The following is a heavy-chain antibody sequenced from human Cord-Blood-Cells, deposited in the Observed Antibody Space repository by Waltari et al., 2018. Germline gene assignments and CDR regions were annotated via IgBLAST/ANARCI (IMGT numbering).Heavy chain of an antibody. V-gene: IGHV3-21*01. CDR1: GLTFSSYS. CDR3: ARDHRNMDV. Sequence: EVQLVESGGGLVKPGGSLRLSCAASGLTFSSYSMNWVRQAPGEGLELVSSISSSSSYIYYADSVKGRFTISRDNAKNSLYLQMNSLRAEDTAVYYCARDHRNMDVWGKGTTVTVSS. J-gene: IGHJ6*04. CDR2: ISSSSSYI.